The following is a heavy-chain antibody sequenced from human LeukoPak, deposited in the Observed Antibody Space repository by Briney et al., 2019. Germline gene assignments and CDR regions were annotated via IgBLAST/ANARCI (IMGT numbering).Heavy chain of an antibody. CDR3: ARGRYSVLDY. Sequence: SETLSLTCAVYGGSFSGYYWSWIRQPPGKGLEWIGEINHSGSTNYNPSLKSRVTISVDTSKNQFSLKLSSVTAADTAVYYCARGRYSVLDYWGQGTLDTVSS. CDR1: GGSFSGYY. D-gene: IGHD5-18*01. V-gene: IGHV4-34*01. CDR2: INHSGST. J-gene: IGHJ4*02.